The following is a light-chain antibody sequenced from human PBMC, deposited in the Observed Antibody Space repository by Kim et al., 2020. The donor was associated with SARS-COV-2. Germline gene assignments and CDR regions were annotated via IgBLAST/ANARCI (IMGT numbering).Light chain of an antibody. CDR2: QDS. Sequence: SYELTQPPSVSVSPGQTASITCSGAKLGDKYACWYQQKPGQSPVLVIYQDSQRPSGIPERFSGSNSGNTATLTISGTQAMDEADYYCQAWDSSTAVFGGG. CDR1: KLGDKY. CDR3: QAWDSSTAV. V-gene: IGLV3-1*01. J-gene: IGLJ2*01.